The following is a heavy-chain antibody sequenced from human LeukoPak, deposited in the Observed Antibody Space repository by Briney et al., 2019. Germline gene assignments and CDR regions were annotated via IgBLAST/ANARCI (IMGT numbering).Heavy chain of an antibody. CDR1: GFTFSSFE. J-gene: IGHJ3*02. Sequence: PGGSLRLSCAASGFTFSSFELNWVRQAPGKGLEWVSYISSSGNTIYYADSVKGRFTISRDNAKNSLYLQMNSLRAEDTAVYYCARRGGFDIWGQETMVTVSS. D-gene: IGHD3-10*01. CDR2: ISSSGNTI. V-gene: IGHV3-48*03. CDR3: ARRGGFDI.